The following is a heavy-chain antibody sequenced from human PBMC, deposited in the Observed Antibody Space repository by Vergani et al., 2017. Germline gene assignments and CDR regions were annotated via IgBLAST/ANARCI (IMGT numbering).Heavy chain of an antibody. J-gene: IGHJ5*02. CDR1: GSSISSGGYS. CDR2: IYHSGST. V-gene: IGHV4-30-2*01. D-gene: IGHD2-2*02. Sequence: QLQLQESGSGLVKPSQTLSHTCAVSGSSISSGGYSWSWIRQPPGKGLEWIGYIYHSGSTYYNPSLKSRVTISVDRSKNQFSLKLSSVTAADTAVYYCARDWGYCSSTSCYTGWFDPWGQGTLVTVSS. CDR3: ARDWGYCSSTSCYTGWFDP.